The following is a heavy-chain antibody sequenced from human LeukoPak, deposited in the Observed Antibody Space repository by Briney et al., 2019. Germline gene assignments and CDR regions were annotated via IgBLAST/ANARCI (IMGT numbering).Heavy chain of an antibody. V-gene: IGHV3-30*18. CDR3: AKDYGLQEGATTDY. J-gene: IGHJ4*02. D-gene: IGHD1-26*01. Sequence: GRSLRLSCAASGFTFSSYGMHWVRQAPGKGLEWVAVISYDGSNKYYADSVKGRFTISRDNSKNTLYLQMNSLRAEDTAVYYCAKDYGLQEGATTDYWGQGTLVTVSS. CDR1: GFTFSSYG. CDR2: ISYDGSNK.